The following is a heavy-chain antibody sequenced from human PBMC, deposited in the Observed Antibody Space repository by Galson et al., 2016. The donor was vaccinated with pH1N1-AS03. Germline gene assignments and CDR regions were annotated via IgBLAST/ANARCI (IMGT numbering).Heavy chain of an antibody. J-gene: IGHJ3*02. CDR1: GFTVSSKY. CDR2: IYSGGST. Sequence: SLRLSCAVSGFTVSSKYMSWVRQAPEKGLEWVSSIYSGGSTYYTDSVKGRFTISRDHSKTTFLLQMSSLRPEDTAVYYCASVTSAWPTVGAFGIWGQGTVVTVSS. V-gene: IGHV3-66*02. D-gene: IGHD4-23*01. CDR3: ASVTSAWPTVGAFGI.